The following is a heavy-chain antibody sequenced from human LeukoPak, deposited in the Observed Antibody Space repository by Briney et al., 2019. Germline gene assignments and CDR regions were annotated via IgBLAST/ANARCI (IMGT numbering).Heavy chain of an antibody. CDR3: AKRLTLSVGY. CDR2: ISSSSSTI. CDR1: GFTFSSYS. D-gene: IGHD1-14*01. Sequence: PGGSLRLSCAASGFTFSSYSMNWVRQAPGKGLEWVSYISSSSSTIYYADSVKGRFTISRDNAKNSLYLQMNSLRAEDTAVYYCAKRLTLSVGYWGQGTLVTVSS. J-gene: IGHJ4*02. V-gene: IGHV3-48*01.